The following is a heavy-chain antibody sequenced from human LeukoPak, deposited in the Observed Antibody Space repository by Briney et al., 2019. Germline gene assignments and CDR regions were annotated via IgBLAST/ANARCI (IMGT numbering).Heavy chain of an antibody. V-gene: IGHV1-69*04. D-gene: IGHD6-19*01. CDR2: IIPILGIA. CDR1: GGTFSSYA. J-gene: IGHJ4*02. CDR3: ARYEGIAVAGTLRD. Sequence: ASVKVSCKPSGGTFSSYAISWVRPAPGQGLEWMGRIIPILGIANYAQKLQGRVTITADKSTSTAYMELSSLRSEDTAVYYCARYEGIAVAGTLRDWGQGTLVTVSS.